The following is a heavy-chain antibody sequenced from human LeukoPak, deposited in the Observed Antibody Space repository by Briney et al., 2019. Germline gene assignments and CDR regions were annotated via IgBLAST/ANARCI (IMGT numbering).Heavy chain of an antibody. V-gene: IGHV1-24*01. CDR1: GYTLTELS. CDR2: FDPEDGET. J-gene: IGHJ3*02. D-gene: IGHD2-15*01. Sequence: GASVKVSRKVSGYTLTELSMHWVRQAPGKGLEWMGGFDPEDGETIYAQKFQGRVTMTEDTSTDTAYMELSSLRSEDTAVYYCATLTGYCSGGSCYDAFDIWGQGTMVTVSS. CDR3: ATLTGYCSGGSCYDAFDI.